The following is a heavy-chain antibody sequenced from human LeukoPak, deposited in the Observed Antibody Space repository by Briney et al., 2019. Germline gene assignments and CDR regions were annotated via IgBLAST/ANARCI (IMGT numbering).Heavy chain of an antibody. D-gene: IGHD6-13*01. J-gene: IGHJ6*02. CDR3: TRSGLTGMRKYARADYYYYGMDV. CDR1: GGPFSGYL. V-gene: IGHV4-34*01. Sequence: SETLSLTCTVSGGPFSGYLWSWLRQSPGKGLEWIGEINYNGEITNYNPSLKSRLTMSVDTSKNQFSLKLTSVTAADTAVYYCTRSGLTGMRKYARADYYYYGMDVWGQGTAVTVSS. CDR2: INYNGEIT.